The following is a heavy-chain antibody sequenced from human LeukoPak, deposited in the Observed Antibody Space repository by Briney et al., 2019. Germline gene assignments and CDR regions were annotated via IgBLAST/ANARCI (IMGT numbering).Heavy chain of an antibody. D-gene: IGHD1-26*01. Sequence: SETLSLTCAVYGGSFSGYYWSWIRQPPGKGLEWIGSIYYSGSTYYNPSLKSRVTISVDTSKNQFSLKLSSVTAADTAVYYCARDRWELLRGYYYYMDVWGKGTTVTVSS. CDR1: GGSFSGYY. CDR3: ARDRWELLRGYYYYMDV. CDR2: IYYSGST. J-gene: IGHJ6*03. V-gene: IGHV4-34*01.